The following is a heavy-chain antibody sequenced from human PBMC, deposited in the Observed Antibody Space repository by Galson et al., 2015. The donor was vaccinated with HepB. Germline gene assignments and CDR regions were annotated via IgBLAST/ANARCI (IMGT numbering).Heavy chain of an antibody. CDR1: GFTFSNAW. CDR3: TTSRPGSYGIY. CDR2: IKSKTDGGTT. J-gene: IGHJ4*02. V-gene: IGHV3-15*01. D-gene: IGHD1-26*01. Sequence: SLRLSCAASGFTFSNAWMSWVRQAPGKGLEWVGRIKSKTDGGTTDYAAPVKGRFTISRDDSKNTLYLQMNNLKTEDTAVYYCTTSRPGSYGIYWGQGTLVTVSS.